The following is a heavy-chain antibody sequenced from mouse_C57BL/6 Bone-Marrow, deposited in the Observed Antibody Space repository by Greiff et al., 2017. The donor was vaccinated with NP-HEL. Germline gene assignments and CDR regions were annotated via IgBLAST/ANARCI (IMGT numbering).Heavy chain of an antibody. D-gene: IGHD2-4*01. CDR2: IRDGGSYT. J-gene: IGHJ3*01. CDR1: GFTFSSYA. Sequence: EVHLVESGGGLVKPGGSLKLSCAASGFTFSSYAMSWVRQTPEKRLEWVATIRDGGSYTYYPDTVKGRFTISRDNAKNNLYLQMSHLKSEETAMYYCARDRYDYAARFAHWGQGTLVTVSA. V-gene: IGHV5-4*01. CDR3: ARDRYDYAARFAH.